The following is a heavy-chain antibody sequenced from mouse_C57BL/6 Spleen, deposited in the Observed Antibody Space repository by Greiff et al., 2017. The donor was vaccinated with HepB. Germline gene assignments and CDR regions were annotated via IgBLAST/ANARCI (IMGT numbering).Heavy chain of an antibody. CDR1: GFTFSDYG. J-gene: IGHJ2*01. V-gene: IGHV5-17*01. D-gene: IGHD4-1*01. CDR3: ARGETGTLDY. Sequence: EVQLVESGGGLVKPGGSLKLSCAASGFTFSDYGMHWVRQAPEKGLEWVAYISSGSSTIYYADTVKGRFTISRDNAKNTLILQMTSLRSEDTAMYYCARGETGTLDYWGQGTTLTVSS. CDR2: ISSGSSTI.